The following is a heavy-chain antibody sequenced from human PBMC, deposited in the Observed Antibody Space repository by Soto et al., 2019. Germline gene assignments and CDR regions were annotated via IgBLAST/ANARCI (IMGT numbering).Heavy chain of an antibody. V-gene: IGHV3-33*01. CDR2: IWYDGSNK. Sequence: GGSLRLSCAASGFTFSSYGMHWVRQAPGKGLEWVAVIWYDGSNKYYADSVKGRFTISRDNSKNTLYLQMNSLRAEDTAVYYCARDVLPAWGPLTTDPHNWFDPWGQGTLVTVSS. D-gene: IGHD4-4*01. J-gene: IGHJ5*02. CDR1: GFTFSSYG. CDR3: ARDVLPAWGPLTTDPHNWFDP.